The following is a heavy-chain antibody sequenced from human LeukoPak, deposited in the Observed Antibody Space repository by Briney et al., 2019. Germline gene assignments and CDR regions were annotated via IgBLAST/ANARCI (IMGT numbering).Heavy chain of an antibody. CDR2: IYYVGDT. CDR1: GGSISSSSYY. Sequence: SETLSLTCTVSGGSISSSSYYWGWIRQPPGTGPEWIGTIYYVGDTYSNPSLQSRVTISVDTSKNQFSLKLSSVTAADTAVHYCARSPGSRYAYDDYWGQGTLVTVSS. J-gene: IGHJ4*02. D-gene: IGHD6-13*01. V-gene: IGHV4-39*01. CDR3: ARSPGSRYAYDDY.